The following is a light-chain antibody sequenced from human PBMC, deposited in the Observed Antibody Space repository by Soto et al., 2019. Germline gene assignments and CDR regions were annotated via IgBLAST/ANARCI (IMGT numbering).Light chain of an antibody. CDR3: QQLKSYPLS. Sequence: DIQLTQSPSFLSASVGDRVNITCRTSQDIRSYLAWYQQKPRKATQLLISAASTLQSGFPSRFSGSGSCIEFALILSSLQPAYFATFDCQQLKSYPLSFGGGIKVEIK. CDR1: QDIRSY. CDR2: AAS. V-gene: IGKV1-9*01. J-gene: IGKJ4*01.